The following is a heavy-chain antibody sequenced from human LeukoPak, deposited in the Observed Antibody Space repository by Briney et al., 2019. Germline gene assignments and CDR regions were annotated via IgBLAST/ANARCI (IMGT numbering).Heavy chain of an antibody. D-gene: IGHD2-15*01. V-gene: IGHV3-7*01. CDR1: GFTFSDYW. CDR3: AGGAGWSIDY. J-gene: IGHJ4*02. CDR2: LKQDGCEI. Sequence: PGGSLRLSCAASGFTFSDYWTNWVRQAPGKGLEWVAILKQDGCEILYVDSVKGRFTISRDNAKNSLYLQMNSLRAEDTAVYYCAGGAGWSIDYWGQGTLVTISS.